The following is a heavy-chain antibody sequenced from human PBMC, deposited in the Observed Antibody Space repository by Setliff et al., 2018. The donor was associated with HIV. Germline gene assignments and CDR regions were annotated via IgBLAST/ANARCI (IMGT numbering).Heavy chain of an antibody. CDR3: ATSGFYDVLTGPTPGVFDI. D-gene: IGHD3-9*01. CDR2: FDPEDDET. J-gene: IGHJ3*02. CDR1: GYSLTELS. Sequence: ASVKVSCKVSGYSLTELSIHWVRQAPGEGLEWMGGFDPEDDETVYAEKFQGRVTMTEDTSTDTAYMALSSLRSEDTAMYYCATSGFYDVLTGPTPGVFDIWGQGTMVTVSS. V-gene: IGHV1-24*01.